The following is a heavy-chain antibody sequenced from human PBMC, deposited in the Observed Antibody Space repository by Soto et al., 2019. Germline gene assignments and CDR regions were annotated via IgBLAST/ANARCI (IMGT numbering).Heavy chain of an antibody. CDR1: GYTFTIYG. J-gene: IGHJ5*02. V-gene: IGHV1-3*01. CDR3: VRRHVSATGIDWFDP. CDR2: INAANGDT. D-gene: IGHD6-13*01. Sequence: SVKVSFNASGYTFTIYGIHWVRQAPAQRLDWMGWINAANGDTKYSPKFQGRVTITRDTSASTAYMELSSVRSEDTAVYYCVRRHVSATGIDWFDPWGQGTLVTVSS.